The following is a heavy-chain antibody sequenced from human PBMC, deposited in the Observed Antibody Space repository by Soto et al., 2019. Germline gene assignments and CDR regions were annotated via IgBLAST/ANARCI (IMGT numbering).Heavy chain of an antibody. V-gene: IGHV1-69*13. CDR3: ARAFVVVVAAPGYFDY. CDR1: GGTFSSYA. CDR2: IIPIFGTA. Sequence: SVKVSCKASGGTFSSYAISWVRQAPGQGLEWMGGIIPIFGTANYAQKFQGRVTITADESTSTAYMELSSLRSEDTAVYYCARAFVVVVAAPGYFDYWGQGTLVTVS. J-gene: IGHJ4*02. D-gene: IGHD2-15*01.